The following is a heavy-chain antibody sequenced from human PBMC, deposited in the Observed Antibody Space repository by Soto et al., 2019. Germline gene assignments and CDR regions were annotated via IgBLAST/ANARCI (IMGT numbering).Heavy chain of an antibody. D-gene: IGHD2-21*02. J-gene: IGHJ6*02. Sequence: GASVKVSCKASGYTFTSYYMHWVRQAPGQGLEWMGIINPSGGSTSYAQKFQGRVTMTKDTSTSTVYMELSSLRSEDTAVYYCARDALIVVVTVRPPAGHGMDVWGQGTTVTVS. V-gene: IGHV1-46*01. CDR1: GYTFTSYY. CDR2: INPSGGST. CDR3: ARDALIVVVTVRPPAGHGMDV.